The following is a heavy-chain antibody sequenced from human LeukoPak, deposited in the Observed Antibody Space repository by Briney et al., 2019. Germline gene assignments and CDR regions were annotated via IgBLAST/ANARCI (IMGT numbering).Heavy chain of an antibody. J-gene: IGHJ3*02. CDR2: IIPIFGTA. CDR1: GGTFSSYA. Sequence: GASVKVSCKASGGTFSSYAISWVRQAPGQGLEWMGRIIPIFGTATYAQKFQGRVTITADKSTSTAYMELSSLRSEDTAVYYCATGMIVVAPDAFDIWGQGTMVTVSS. V-gene: IGHV1-69*06. D-gene: IGHD3-22*01. CDR3: ATGMIVVAPDAFDI.